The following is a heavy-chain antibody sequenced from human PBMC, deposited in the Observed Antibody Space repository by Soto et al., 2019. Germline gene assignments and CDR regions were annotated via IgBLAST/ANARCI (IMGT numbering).Heavy chain of an antibody. CDR1: GGTFSSYA. V-gene: IGHV1-69*13. CDR3: ALKGYDPDPNYYYYYGMDV. D-gene: IGHD5-12*01. Sequence: GASVKVSCKASGGTFSSYAISWVRQAPGQGLEWMGGIIPIFGTANYARKFQGRVTITADESTSTAYMELSSLRSEDTAVYYCALKGYDPDPNYYYYYGMDVWGQGTTVTVSS. J-gene: IGHJ6*02. CDR2: IIPIFGTA.